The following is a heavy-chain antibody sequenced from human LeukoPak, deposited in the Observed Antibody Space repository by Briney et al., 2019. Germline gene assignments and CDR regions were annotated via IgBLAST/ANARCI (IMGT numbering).Heavy chain of an antibody. D-gene: IGHD3-10*01. CDR2: TFHSGST. CDR3: ARAHYASGAFYYFDS. J-gene: IGHJ4*02. CDR1: GGSITGDNY. V-gene: IGHV4-30-4*08. Sequence: KASQTLSLTCNVSGGSITGDNYWTWIRQPPGKGLEWIGHTFHSGSTYYNPSLKSRLAVSVDTSKNLFSLRLSSMTAADTAVYYCARAHYASGAFYYFDSWGPGSLVTVSS.